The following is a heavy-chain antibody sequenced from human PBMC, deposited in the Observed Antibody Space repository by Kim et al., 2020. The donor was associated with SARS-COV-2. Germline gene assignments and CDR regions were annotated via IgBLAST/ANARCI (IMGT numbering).Heavy chain of an antibody. Sequence: ASVKVSCKASGYTFTSYAMHWVRQAPGQRLEWMGWINAGNGNTKYSQKFQGRVTITRDTSASTAYMELSSLRSEDTAVYYCARAGEMATIFDYYYYGMDVWGQGTTVTVSS. J-gene: IGHJ6*02. V-gene: IGHV1-3*01. D-gene: IGHD3-3*01. CDR1: GYTFTSYA. CDR2: INAGNGNT. CDR3: ARAGEMATIFDYYYYGMDV.